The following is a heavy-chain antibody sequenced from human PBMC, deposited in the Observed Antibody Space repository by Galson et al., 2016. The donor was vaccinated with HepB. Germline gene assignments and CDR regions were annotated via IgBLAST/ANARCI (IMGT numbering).Heavy chain of an antibody. CDR1: GFTFSSYA. J-gene: IGHJ6*02. D-gene: IGHD5-18*01. CDR3: ARDSSPRVQLWPPAYYYYYGMDV. V-gene: IGHV3-30-3*01. Sequence: SLRLSCAASGFTFSSYAMHWVRQAPGKGLEWVAVISYDGSNKYYADSVKGRFTISRDNSKNTLYLQMNSLRPEDTAVYYCARDSSPRVQLWPPAYYYYYGMDVWGQGTPVTVSS. CDR2: ISYDGSNK.